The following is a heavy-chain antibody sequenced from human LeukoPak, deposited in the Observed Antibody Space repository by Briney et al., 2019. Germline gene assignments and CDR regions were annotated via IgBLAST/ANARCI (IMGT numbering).Heavy chain of an antibody. Sequence: GGSLRLSCAASGFTFSSYSMNWVRQAPGKGLEWVSSISSSSGYIYYADSVKGRFTISRDNAKNSLYLQMNSLRAEDTAVYYCAKGYDLWGDGDFDYWGQGTLVTVSS. CDR1: GFTFSSYS. D-gene: IGHD4-17*01. J-gene: IGHJ4*02. CDR2: ISSSSGYI. CDR3: AKGYDLWGDGDFDY. V-gene: IGHV3-21*04.